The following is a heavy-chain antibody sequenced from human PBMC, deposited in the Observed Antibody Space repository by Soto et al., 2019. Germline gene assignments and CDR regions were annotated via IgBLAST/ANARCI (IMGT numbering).Heavy chain of an antibody. Sequence: ASVKVSCKASGYTITTYTIHWVRQAPGQRLEWMGWINAGNGDTKYSREFQGRVTITRDTSASTVYMELNSLRSKDTAISYCARDTAPSDVWGQGTTVTVSS. J-gene: IGHJ6*02. CDR2: INAGNGDT. CDR3: ARDTAPSDV. CDR1: GYTITTYT. V-gene: IGHV1-3*01. D-gene: IGHD4-17*01.